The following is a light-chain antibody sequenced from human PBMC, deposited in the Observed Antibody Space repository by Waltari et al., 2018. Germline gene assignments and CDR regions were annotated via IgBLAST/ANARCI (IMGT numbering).Light chain of an antibody. CDR2: DAS. Sequence: EIVLTQSPAPLSLSPGERATLSCRASQSVSSSLDWYQQKPGQAPRLLIYDASNRATGIPARFSGSGSGTDFTLTISSLEPEDFAVYYCQQRSNWPLFGGGTKVEIK. J-gene: IGKJ4*01. CDR3: QQRSNWPL. V-gene: IGKV3-11*01. CDR1: QSVSSS.